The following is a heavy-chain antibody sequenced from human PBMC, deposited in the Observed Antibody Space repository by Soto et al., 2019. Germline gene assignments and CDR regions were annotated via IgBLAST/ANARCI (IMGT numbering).Heavy chain of an antibody. D-gene: IGHD1-26*01. Sequence: QVQLQESRTGLVKPSQTLSLTCTVSGDSISSGGYYWSWIRQHPGKGLEWIGYIYYSGSTYYNPSLKSRVTISVDTSKNQFSLKLSSVTAADTAVYYCAGIYSGSPGGTLRYWGQGTLVTVSS. CDR3: AGIYSGSPGGTLRY. CDR1: GDSISSGGYY. V-gene: IGHV4-31*03. J-gene: IGHJ4*02. CDR2: IYYSGST.